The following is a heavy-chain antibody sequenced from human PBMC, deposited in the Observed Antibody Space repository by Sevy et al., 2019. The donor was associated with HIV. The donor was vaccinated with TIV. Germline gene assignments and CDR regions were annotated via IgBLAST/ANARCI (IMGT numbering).Heavy chain of an antibody. CDR2: FYYSGST. V-gene: IGHV4-39*02. Sequence: SETLSLTCTVSGGSVSSSSYYWGWIRQPPGKGLDWIGSFYYSGSTYYNPSLKSRVTVSVDTSKNQFSLKVRSVTAADTAVYYCAREGPRIAQFDYWGQGALVTVSS. CDR3: AREGPRIAQFDY. CDR1: GGSVSSSSYY. D-gene: IGHD6-13*01. J-gene: IGHJ4*02.